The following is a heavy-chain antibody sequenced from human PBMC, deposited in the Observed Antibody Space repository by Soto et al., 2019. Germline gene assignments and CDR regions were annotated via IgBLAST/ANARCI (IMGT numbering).Heavy chain of an antibody. J-gene: IGHJ6*02. CDR1: GFTFSSYE. V-gene: IGHV3-48*03. Sequence: EESLRLSCAASGFTFSSYEMNWVRQAPGKGLEWVSYISSSGSTIYYADSVKGRFTISRDNAKNSLYLQMNSLRAEDTAVYYCAREGVQVELRSLYYYYGMDVWGQGTTVTVSS. D-gene: IGHD1-7*01. CDR3: AREGVQVELRSLYYYYGMDV. CDR2: ISSSGSTI.